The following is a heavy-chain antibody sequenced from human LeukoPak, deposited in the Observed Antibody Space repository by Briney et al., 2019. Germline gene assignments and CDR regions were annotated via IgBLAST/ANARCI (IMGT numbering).Heavy chain of an antibody. V-gene: IGHV4-38-2*02. J-gene: IGHJ4*02. CDR2: IYHSGST. CDR1: GYSISSGYY. Sequence: PSETLSLTCTVSGYSISSGYYWGWIRPPPGKGLEWIGSIYHSGSTYYNPSLKSRVTISVDTSKNQFSLKLSSVTAADTAVYYCARAVPFDYWGQGTLVTVSS. CDR3: ARAVPFDY.